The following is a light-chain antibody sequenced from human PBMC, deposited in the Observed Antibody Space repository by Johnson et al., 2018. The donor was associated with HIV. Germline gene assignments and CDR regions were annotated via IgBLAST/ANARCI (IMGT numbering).Light chain of an antibody. V-gene: IGLV1-51*02. J-gene: IGLJ1*01. CDR3: GTWDSSLSAYV. Sequence: QSVLTQPPSVSAAPGQKVTISCSGSSSNIGNNYVSWYQQLPGTAPKLLIYENNKRPSGIPDRFSGSKSGTSATLGITGLPPVDEADYYCGTWDSSLSAYVFGTGTKVTVL. CDR2: ENN. CDR1: SSNIGNNY.